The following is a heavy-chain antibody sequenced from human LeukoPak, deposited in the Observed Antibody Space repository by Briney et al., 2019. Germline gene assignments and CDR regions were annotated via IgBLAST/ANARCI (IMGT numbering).Heavy chain of an antibody. CDR2: IYSGGST. D-gene: IGHD2-2*01. J-gene: IGHJ5*02. CDR1: GFTVSSNY. Sequence: PGGSLRLSCAASGFTVSSNYMSWVRQAPGKGLEWVSVIYSGGSTYYADSVKGRFAISRDNSKNTLYLQMNSLRAEDTAVYYCARPFKVVPAAIHTWGQGTLVTVSS. CDR3: ARPFKVVPAAIHT. V-gene: IGHV3-53*01.